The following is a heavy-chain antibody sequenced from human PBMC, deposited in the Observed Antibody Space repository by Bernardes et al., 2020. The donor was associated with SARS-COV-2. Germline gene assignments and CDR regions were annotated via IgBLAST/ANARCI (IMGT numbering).Heavy chain of an antibody. CDR1: GFIFSSHG. CDR2: ISGNGGST. CDR3: AKEKGYSTDFAEW. Sequence: GGSLRLSCAASGFIFSSHGMSWVRQAPGKGLEWVSSISGNGGSTFYADSVKGRFTISRDNSKNTLYLQMNSLRVEDTAFFYCAKEKGYSTDFAEWWGQGTLVTVSS. V-gene: IGHV3-23*01. D-gene: IGHD6-13*01. J-gene: IGHJ4*02.